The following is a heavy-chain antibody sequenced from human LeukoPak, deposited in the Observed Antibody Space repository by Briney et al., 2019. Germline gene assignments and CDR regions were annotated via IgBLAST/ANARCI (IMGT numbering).Heavy chain of an antibody. CDR3: ARHGPDGYCSSTSCYPGDY. J-gene: IGHJ4*02. CDR2: IYPGDSDT. CDR1: GYSFSIHW. Sequence: GESLKISCKASGYSFSIHWIAWVRQMPGKGLEWMGIIYPGDSDTRYNPTSQGQVTISADKSISTAYLQWNSLKASDTAMYYCARHGPDGYCSSTSCYPGDYWGQGTLVTVSS. D-gene: IGHD2-2*01. V-gene: IGHV5-51*01.